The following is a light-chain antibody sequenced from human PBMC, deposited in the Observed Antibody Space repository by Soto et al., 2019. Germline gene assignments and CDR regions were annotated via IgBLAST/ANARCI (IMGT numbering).Light chain of an antibody. J-gene: IGKJ1*01. Sequence: EIVLTQSPGTLSLSPGERATLSCRASQSVTSSYLAWYQQKPGQAPRLLIYGASYRATGIPDRFSGSGSGTDFTLTISRLEPEDFVVYYCQQYGSSPTFGQGTKVEIK. CDR2: GAS. CDR3: QQYGSSPT. V-gene: IGKV3-20*01. CDR1: QSVTSSY.